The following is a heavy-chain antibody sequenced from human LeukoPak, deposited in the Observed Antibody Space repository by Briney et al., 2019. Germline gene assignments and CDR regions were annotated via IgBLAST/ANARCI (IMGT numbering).Heavy chain of an antibody. Sequence: SETLSLTCTVSGDSINSGGYFWSWIRQHPGKGLEWIGYIYYSGSIYYNPSLKSRVTISVDTSKNQFSLKLSSVTAADTAVYYCARDRLFLGSENWFDPWGQGTLVTVSS. V-gene: IGHV4-31*03. CDR1: GDSINSGGYF. D-gene: IGHD2-21*01. J-gene: IGHJ5*02. CDR2: IYYSGSI. CDR3: ARDRLFLGSENWFDP.